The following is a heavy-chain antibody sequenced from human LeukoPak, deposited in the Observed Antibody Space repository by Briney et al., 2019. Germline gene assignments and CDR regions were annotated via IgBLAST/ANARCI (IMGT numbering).Heavy chain of an antibody. CDR3: ARQGITMVRGVIITSNWFDP. V-gene: IGHV5-51*01. D-gene: IGHD3-10*01. CDR1: GYSFTSYW. CDR2: IYPGDSDT. J-gene: IGHJ5*02. Sequence: GESLKISCKGSGYSFTSYWIGWVRQMPGKGLEWMGIIYPGDSDTRYSPSFQGQVTISADKSISTAYLQWSSLKASDTAMHYCARQGITMVRGVIITSNWFDPWGQGTLVTVSS.